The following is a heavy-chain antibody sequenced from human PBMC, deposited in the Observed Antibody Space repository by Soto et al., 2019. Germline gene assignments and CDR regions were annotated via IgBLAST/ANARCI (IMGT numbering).Heavy chain of an antibody. J-gene: IGHJ6*02. CDR3: TTSQGPSGYYYYYYGMDV. V-gene: IGHV3-15*07. D-gene: IGHD3-22*01. CDR1: GFTFSNAW. CDR2: IKSKTDGGTT. Sequence: GGSLRLSCAASGFTFSNAWMNWVRQAPGKGLEWVGRIKSKTDGGTTDYAAPVKGRFTISRDDSKNTLYLQMNSLKTEDTAVYYCTTSQGPSGYYYYYYGMDVWGQGTTVTVSS.